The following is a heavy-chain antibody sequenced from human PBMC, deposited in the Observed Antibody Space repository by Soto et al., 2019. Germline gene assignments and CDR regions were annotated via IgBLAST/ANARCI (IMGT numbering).Heavy chain of an antibody. CDR2: IYYTGKT. CDR3: ARDGTSTDNWFDP. CDR1: GASMSGGGYY. J-gene: IGHJ5*02. V-gene: IGHV4-31*03. Sequence: QVQLQESGPGLVRPSQTLSLTCSVSGASMSGGGYYFAWIRHFPGKGLEWIGYIYYTGKTYYNPSLESRVTMSVDTSKNQFSLKLTSVTAADTAVYYCARDGTSTDNWFDPWGQGTLVTVSS.